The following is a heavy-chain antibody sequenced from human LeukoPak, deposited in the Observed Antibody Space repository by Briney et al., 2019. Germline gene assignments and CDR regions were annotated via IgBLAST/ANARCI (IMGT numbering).Heavy chain of an antibody. D-gene: IGHD3-10*01. Sequence: GGSLRLSCTASGITFSSHWLSWVRQAAGKGLEWVANIKQDGSEKYYVDSVKGRFTISRDSDKNSLYLQMNSLRAEDTAVYYCARNLRPGSSYGYYYGMDVWGQGTTVTVSS. J-gene: IGHJ6*02. CDR1: GITFSSHW. V-gene: IGHV3-7*01. CDR3: ARNLRPGSSYGYYYGMDV. CDR2: IKQDGSEK.